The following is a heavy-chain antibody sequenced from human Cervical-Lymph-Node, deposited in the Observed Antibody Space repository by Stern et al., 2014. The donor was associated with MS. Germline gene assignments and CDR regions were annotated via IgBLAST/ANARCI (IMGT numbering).Heavy chain of an antibody. Sequence: VQLVQSGAEVKKPGSSVKVSCKASGGTFSTYSISWVRQAPGQGLEWMGGIIPIFGTANYAQRFQGRVTIPADESTSTAHMELSSLRSEDTAVYYCARDRLRYSSSSSRRGYGMDVWGQGTTVTVSS. CDR1: GGTFSTYS. CDR3: ARDRLRYSSSSSRRGYGMDV. V-gene: IGHV1-69*01. D-gene: IGHD6-6*01. CDR2: IIPIFGTA. J-gene: IGHJ6*02.